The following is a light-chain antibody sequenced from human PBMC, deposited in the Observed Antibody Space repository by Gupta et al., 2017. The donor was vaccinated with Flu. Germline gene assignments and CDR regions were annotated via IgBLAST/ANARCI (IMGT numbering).Light chain of an antibody. Sequence: VTTAFTGGGSNIGAGYDVHWYQQLPVTAPKLLIYGNSNRPSGVPERFSGSKSGTSASLAITGLQAEDEADYYCQSYDSSLSGWVFGGGTKLTVL. CDR1: GSNIGAGYD. CDR3: QSYDSSLSGWV. V-gene: IGLV1-40*01. J-gene: IGLJ3*02. CDR2: GNS.